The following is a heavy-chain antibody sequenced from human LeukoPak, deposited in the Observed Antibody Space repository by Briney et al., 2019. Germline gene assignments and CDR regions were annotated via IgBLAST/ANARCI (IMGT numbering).Heavy chain of an antibody. V-gene: IGHV3-53*01. J-gene: IGHJ4*02. Sequence: GGSLRLSCAASRFPVRSNYMSWVCHAPPEGMEWDSVVYSCGSTYYADSVKGRFTISRDNSKNKLYLPMNSLRATDTAASLCANLRISLWIPEFDDCGEGTLVTVSS. CDR3: ANLRISLWIPEFDD. D-gene: IGHD1-1*01. CDR1: RFPVRSNY. CDR2: VYSCGST.